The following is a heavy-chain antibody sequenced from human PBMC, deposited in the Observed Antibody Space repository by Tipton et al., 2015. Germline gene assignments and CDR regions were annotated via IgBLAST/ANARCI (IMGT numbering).Heavy chain of an antibody. CDR1: GGPISSYY. D-gene: IGHD6-13*01. CDR3: ARGAGNSSTWDFDY. CDR2: INHGGSS. V-gene: IGHV4-34*01. J-gene: IGHJ4*02. Sequence: TLSLTCTVSGGPISSYYWSWIRQPAGKGLEWIGEINHGGSSNYKTSLNSRVSVSVDTSKNQFSLRVSSVTAADTAVYYCARGAGNSSTWDFDYRGQGSLVTVSS.